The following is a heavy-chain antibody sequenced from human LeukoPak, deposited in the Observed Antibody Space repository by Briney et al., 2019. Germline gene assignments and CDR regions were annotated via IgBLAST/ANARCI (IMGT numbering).Heavy chain of an antibody. CDR2: IYYSGST. Sequence: PSETLSLTCTVSGGSISSYYWSWIRQPPGKGLEWIGYIYYSGSTNYNPSPKGRVTISVDTSKNQFSLKLSSVTAEDTAVYYCARGWLHLGYWGQGTLVTVSS. CDR3: ARGWLHLGY. CDR1: GGSISSYY. V-gene: IGHV4-59*08. D-gene: IGHD5-24*01. J-gene: IGHJ4*02.